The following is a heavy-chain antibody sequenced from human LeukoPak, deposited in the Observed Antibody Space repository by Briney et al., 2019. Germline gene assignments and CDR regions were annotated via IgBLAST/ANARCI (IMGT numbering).Heavy chain of an antibody. CDR3: ARSYGYGAPRGY. CDR2: INPNSGGT. J-gene: IGHJ4*02. Sequence: ASVKVSCKASGYTFTGYYMHWVRQAPGQGLEWMGWINPNSGGTNYAQKFQGRVTMTRDTSTSTAYMELRSLRSDDTAVYYCARSYGYGAPRGYWGQGTLVTVSS. D-gene: IGHD5-18*01. V-gene: IGHV1-2*02. CDR1: GYTFTGYY.